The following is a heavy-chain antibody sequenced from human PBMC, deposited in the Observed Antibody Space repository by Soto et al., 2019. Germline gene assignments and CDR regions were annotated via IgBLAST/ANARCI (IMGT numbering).Heavy chain of an antibody. CDR3: ARGPLMMTTVTTKFDY. D-gene: IGHD4-4*01. J-gene: IGHJ4*02. CDR1: GGSISGYY. CDR2: ISYSGST. V-gene: IGHV4-59*01. Sequence: PSETLSLTCTVSGGSISGYYWSWIRQPPGKGLEWIGWISYSGSTNYNTSLKSRITISVDTSKNQFSLKVSSVTAADTAVYYCARGPLMMTTVTTKFDYWGQGTLVTVSS.